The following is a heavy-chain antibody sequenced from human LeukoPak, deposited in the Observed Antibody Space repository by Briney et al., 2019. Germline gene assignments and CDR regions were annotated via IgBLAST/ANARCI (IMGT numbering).Heavy chain of an antibody. D-gene: IGHD6-19*01. Sequence: GGSLRLSCAASGFTFSSYGMHWVRQAPGKGLEWVAVISYDGSNKYYADSVKGRFTISRDNSKNTLYLQMNSLRAEDTAVYYCAKIGAVAGTGLHYYYYYMDVWGKGTTVTISS. CDR2: ISYDGSNK. V-gene: IGHV3-30*18. CDR3: AKIGAVAGTGLHYYYYYMDV. J-gene: IGHJ6*03. CDR1: GFTFSSYG.